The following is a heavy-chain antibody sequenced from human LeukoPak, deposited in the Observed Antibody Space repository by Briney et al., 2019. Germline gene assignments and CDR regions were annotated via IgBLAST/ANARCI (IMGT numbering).Heavy chain of an antibody. D-gene: IGHD6-13*01. J-gene: IGHJ4*02. V-gene: IGHV4-34*01. CDR2: INHSGST. Sequence: SETLSLTCAVYGGSFSGYYWSRIRQPPGKGLEWIGEINHSGSTNYNPSLKSRVTISVDTSKNQFSLKLSSVTAADTAVYYCARGGAAAAAWGYYFDYWGQGTLVTVSS. CDR1: GGSFSGYY. CDR3: ARGGAAAAAWGYYFDY.